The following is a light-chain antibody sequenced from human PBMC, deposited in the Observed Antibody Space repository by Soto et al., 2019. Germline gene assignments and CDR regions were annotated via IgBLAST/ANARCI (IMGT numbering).Light chain of an antibody. V-gene: IGKV3-20*01. CDR2: SAS. CDR1: PRVSSSY. CDR3: QQYGSSRT. Sequence: EIVMTQSTATLSVSPGERCTLSCMAIPRVSSSYLAWYQQKPGPAPRLLIYSASSRATGIPDRFSGSGSGTDFTLTISRLEPEDFAVYYCQQYGSSRTFGQGTKVDIK. J-gene: IGKJ1*01.